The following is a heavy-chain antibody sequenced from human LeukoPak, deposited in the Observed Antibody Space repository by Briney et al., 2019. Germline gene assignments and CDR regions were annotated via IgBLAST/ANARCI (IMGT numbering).Heavy chain of an antibody. D-gene: IGHD2-15*01. CDR1: GFTFSSYA. CDR3: AKVVAARLDAFDI. V-gene: IGHV3-23*01. J-gene: IGHJ3*02. Sequence: GGSLRLSCAASGFTFSSYAMSWVRQAPGKGLEWVSAISGSGGSTYYAVSVKGRFTISRDNSKNTLYLQMNSLRAEDTAVYYCAKVVAARLDAFDIWGQGTMVTVSS. CDR2: ISGSGGST.